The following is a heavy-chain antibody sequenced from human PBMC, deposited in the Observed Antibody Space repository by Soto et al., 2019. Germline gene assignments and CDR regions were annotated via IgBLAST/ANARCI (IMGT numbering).Heavy chain of an antibody. V-gene: IGHV3-21*01. Sequence: PGGSLRLSCAASGFTLTSYTMNWVRQASGKGLEWVSSITSSSSHIYYADSVKGRSTISRDNAGNSLYLQMNSLRAEDSAVYYCVRERGLSSFYGMDVWGQGTTVTVSS. D-gene: IGHD3-10*01. CDR3: VRERGLSSFYGMDV. J-gene: IGHJ6*02. CDR2: ITSSSSHI. CDR1: GFTLTSYT.